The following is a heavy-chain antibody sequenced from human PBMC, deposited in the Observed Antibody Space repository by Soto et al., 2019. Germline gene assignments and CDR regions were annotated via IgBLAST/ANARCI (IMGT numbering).Heavy chain of an antibody. CDR3: ATLGYCSGGSCSAGTYYYYGMDV. V-gene: IGHV3-23*01. D-gene: IGHD2-15*01. CDR2: ISGSGGST. Sequence: HPGGSLRLSCAASGFTFSSYAMSWVRQAPGKGLEWVSAISGSGGSTYYADSVKGRFTISRDNSKNTLYLQMNSLRAEDTAVYYCATLGYCSGGSCSAGTYYYYGMDVWGQGTTVTVSS. CDR1: GFTFSSYA. J-gene: IGHJ6*02.